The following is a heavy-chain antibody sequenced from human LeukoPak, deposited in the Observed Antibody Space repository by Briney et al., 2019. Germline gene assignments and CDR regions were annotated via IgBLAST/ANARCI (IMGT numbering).Heavy chain of an antibody. CDR2: MNPNSGNT. CDR1: GGTFSSYA. Sequence: GASVKVSCKASGGTFSSYAISWVRQAPGQGLEWMGWMNPNSGNTGYAQKFQGRVTITRNTSISTAYMELSSLRSEDTAVYYCARGRQDCSSTNCYLWYYYYYYMDVWGKGTTVTVSS. CDR3: ARGRQDCSSTNCYLWYYYYYYMDV. J-gene: IGHJ6*03. V-gene: IGHV1-8*03. D-gene: IGHD2-2*01.